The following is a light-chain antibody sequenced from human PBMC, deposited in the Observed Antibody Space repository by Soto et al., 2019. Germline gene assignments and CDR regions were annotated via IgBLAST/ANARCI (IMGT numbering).Light chain of an antibody. CDR1: QSVSSY. Sequence: EIVLTQSPATLSLSPGXRATLSCRASQSVSSYLAWYQQKPGQAPRLLIYDASNRATGIPARFSGSGSGTDFTLTISSLEPEDVAVYYCQQRSNWLYTFGQGTKLEIK. J-gene: IGKJ2*01. CDR2: DAS. CDR3: QQRSNWLYT. V-gene: IGKV3-11*01.